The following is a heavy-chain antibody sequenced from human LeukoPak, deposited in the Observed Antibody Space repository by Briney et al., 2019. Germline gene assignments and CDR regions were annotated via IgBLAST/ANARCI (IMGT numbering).Heavy chain of an antibody. D-gene: IGHD3-3*01. CDR2: ISGSGGST. V-gene: IGHV3-23*01. J-gene: IGHJ5*02. Sequence: GGSLRLSCAASGFTFSSYAMSWVRQAPGEGLEWVSAISGSGGSTYYADSVKGRFTISRDNSKNTLYLQMNSLRAEDTAVYYCAKDLFAITIALNWFDPWGQGTLVTVSS. CDR1: GFTFSSYA. CDR3: AKDLFAITIALNWFDP.